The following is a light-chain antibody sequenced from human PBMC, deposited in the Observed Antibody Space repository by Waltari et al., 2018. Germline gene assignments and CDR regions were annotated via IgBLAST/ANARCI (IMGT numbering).Light chain of an antibody. Sequence: QTVVTQEPSLSVCPGGTVTLTFRLRSGSLSRTDSASWYQQSPGQTPRTLVYKANIRSSGVPDRFSGSVLGNKAVLIITGAQAEDESTYYCLLYMGSGIWVFGGGTKLTVL. CDR2: KAN. J-gene: IGLJ3*02. V-gene: IGLV8-61*01. CDR1: SGSLSRTDS. CDR3: LLYMGSGIWV.